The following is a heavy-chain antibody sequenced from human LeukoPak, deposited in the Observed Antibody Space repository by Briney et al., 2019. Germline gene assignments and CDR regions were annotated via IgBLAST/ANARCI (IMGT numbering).Heavy chain of an antibody. J-gene: IGHJ6*02. CDR1: GDSVSSNSAA. V-gene: IGHV6-1*01. Sequence: SQTLSLTCAISGDSVSSNSAAWNWFRQSPSRGLEWLGRTYNRFKWHDDFAESVRSRIDIHVDTSKNQFSLHLKSVTPEDTAVYYCARVGGRLRRPGSSAYDDATRNYNDGMDVWGQGTSVTVSS. CDR3: ARVGGRLRRPGSSAYDDATRNYNDGMDV. D-gene: IGHD5-12*01. CDR2: TYNRFKWHD.